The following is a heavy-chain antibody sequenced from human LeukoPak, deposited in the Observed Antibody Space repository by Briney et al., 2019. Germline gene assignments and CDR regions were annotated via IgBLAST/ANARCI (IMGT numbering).Heavy chain of an antibody. CDR1: GFTFDDYT. CDR3: AKGKNTGSYLSHVDY. D-gene: IGHD3-10*01. V-gene: IGHV3-43*01. CDR2: ITWDGGST. Sequence: AGGSLRLSCAASGFTFDDYTMHWVRQAPGKGLEWVSLITWDGGSTYYADSVKGRFTISRDNSKNSPYLQMNSLRTEDTALYYCAKGKNTGSYLSHVDYWGQGTLVTVSS. J-gene: IGHJ4*02.